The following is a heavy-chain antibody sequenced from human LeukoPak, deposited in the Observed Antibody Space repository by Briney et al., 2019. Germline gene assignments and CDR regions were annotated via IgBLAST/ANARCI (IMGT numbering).Heavy chain of an antibody. CDR3: ARGFSGSYPNRVY. D-gene: IGHD1-26*01. J-gene: IGHJ4*02. CDR1: GFTFTTYA. V-gene: IGHV3-23*01. Sequence: GGSLRLSCAASGFTFTTYAMSWVRQAPGKGLEWISAISGSGGSTYYADSVKGRFTISRDNSKNSLYLQMNSLRAEDTAVYYCARGFSGSYPNRVYWGQGTLVTVSS. CDR2: ISGSGGST.